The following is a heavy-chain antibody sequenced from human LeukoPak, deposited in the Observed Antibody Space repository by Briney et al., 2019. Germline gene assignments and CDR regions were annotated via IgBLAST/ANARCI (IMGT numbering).Heavy chain of an antibody. CDR2: IYYTGST. CDR1: GGSVSDYY. D-gene: IGHD7-27*01. J-gene: IGHJ4*02. V-gene: IGHV4-59*02. CDR3: ASRKLGNDY. Sequence: SETLSLTCTISGGSVSDYYLSWIRQSPGKGLEWIGYIYYTGSTTYNPSLKHRVTISADTSKNQFSLKLSSVTAADTAVYYCASRKLGNDYWGQGTLVTVSS.